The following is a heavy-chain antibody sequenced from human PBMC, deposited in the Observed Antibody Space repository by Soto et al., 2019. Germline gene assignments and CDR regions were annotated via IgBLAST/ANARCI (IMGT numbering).Heavy chain of an antibody. D-gene: IGHD2-8*01. Sequence: QGQLVQSGAEVKKPGASVKVSCNASGYTLTSYGVSWVRQAPGQGLEWIGWISGYNGDTKYAQKFQGRVTMTIDTSTTTAFMELRSLTSDDTAVYYCAKNGQPPYYYYGLDVWGQGTTVTVSS. CDR3: AKNGQPPYYYYGLDV. J-gene: IGHJ6*02. CDR2: ISGYNGDT. V-gene: IGHV1-18*01. CDR1: GYTLTSYG.